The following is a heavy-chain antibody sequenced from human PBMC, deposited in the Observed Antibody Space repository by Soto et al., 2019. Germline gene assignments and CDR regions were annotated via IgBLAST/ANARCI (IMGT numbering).Heavy chain of an antibody. Sequence: SETLSLTCTVSGGSISGSTYYWGWIRQSPGKGLEWIGSIFYSGSTYFNPSFKSRVTISVDTSKNQFSLKLSSVTVADTAIYYCASLSYEQLWWGQGTLVTVS. CDR3: ASLSYEQLW. CDR1: GGSISGSTYY. V-gene: IGHV4-39*01. CDR2: IFYSGST. D-gene: IGHD1-1*01. J-gene: IGHJ4*02.